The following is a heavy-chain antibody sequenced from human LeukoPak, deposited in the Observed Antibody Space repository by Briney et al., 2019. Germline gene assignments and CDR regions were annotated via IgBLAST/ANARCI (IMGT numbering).Heavy chain of an antibody. CDR2: TYYRSKWYN. CDR1: GDSVSSNSAT. V-gene: IGHV6-1*01. D-gene: IGHD6-13*01. J-gene: IGHJ4*02. Sequence: SPTLSLTCAISGDSVSSNSATWTWIRQSPSRGLEWLGRTYYRSKWYNDYAVSVKGRITINPDTSKNQFSLQLNSVTPEDTAVYYCARGSSSSSWYFDYWGQGTLVTVSS. CDR3: ARGSSSSSWYFDY.